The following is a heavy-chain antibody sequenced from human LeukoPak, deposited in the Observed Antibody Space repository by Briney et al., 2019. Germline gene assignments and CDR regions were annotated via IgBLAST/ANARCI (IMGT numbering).Heavy chain of an antibody. CDR2: IYYSGST. CDR1: GGSISGYH. V-gene: IGHV4-59*01. CDR3: ARSPGYYFDY. Sequence: SETLSLTCNVSGGSISGYHWSWIRQPPGKGPEWIAYIYYSGSTNYNPSLKSRVTISVDRSKNQCSLKVNSVTAADTAVYYCARSPGYYFDYWGQGTLVTVSS. D-gene: IGHD6-13*01. J-gene: IGHJ4*02.